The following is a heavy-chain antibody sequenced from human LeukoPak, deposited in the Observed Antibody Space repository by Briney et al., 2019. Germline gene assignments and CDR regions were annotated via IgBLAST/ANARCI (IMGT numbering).Heavy chain of an antibody. Sequence: SETLSLTCAVSGGAFSNYFWTWSRQPPGKGLERIVEINDSGSTNSNSSLRSRVAISLDTSKNQFSLRLTSVTAADTAVYYCARGQYCSTTTCYSARRYFDFWGQGTLVTVSS. CDR3: ARGQYCSTTTCYSARRYFDF. D-gene: IGHD2-2*01. CDR1: GGAFSNYF. J-gene: IGHJ4*02. V-gene: IGHV4-34*01. CDR2: INDSGST.